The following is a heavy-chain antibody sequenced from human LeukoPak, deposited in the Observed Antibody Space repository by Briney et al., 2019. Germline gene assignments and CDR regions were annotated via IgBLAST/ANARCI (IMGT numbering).Heavy chain of an antibody. Sequence: SETLSLTCTVSGRSISSGDYYWSWIRQPPGKGLEWIGYIYYSGSTYYNPSLKSRVTISVDTSKNQFSLKLSSVTAADTAVYYCASGTGDYFDYWGQGTLVTVSS. CDR2: IYYSGST. V-gene: IGHV4-30-4*01. J-gene: IGHJ4*02. D-gene: IGHD7-27*01. CDR1: GRSISSGDYY. CDR3: ASGTGDYFDY.